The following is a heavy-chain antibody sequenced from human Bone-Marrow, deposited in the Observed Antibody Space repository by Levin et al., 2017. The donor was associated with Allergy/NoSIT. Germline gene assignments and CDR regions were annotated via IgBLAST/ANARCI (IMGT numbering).Heavy chain of an antibody. CDR3: VRSTYRSIWFDL. CDR2: VNSDGSIR. CDR1: GFTFSSSW. J-gene: IGHJ5*02. V-gene: IGHV3-74*01. Sequence: GGSLRLSCAASGFTFSSSWMQWVRQAPGKGLVWVSHVNSDGSIRNYADSVKGRFTISRDNAKNTLYLQMSSLRAEDTAAYFSVRSTYRSIWFDLWGQGTLVTVSS. D-gene: IGHD6-19*01.